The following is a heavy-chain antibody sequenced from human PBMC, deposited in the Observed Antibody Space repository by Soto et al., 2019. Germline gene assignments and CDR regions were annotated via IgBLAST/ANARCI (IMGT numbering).Heavy chain of an antibody. CDR3: ARDPSDTTTVTIPPANDY. D-gene: IGHD4-17*01. J-gene: IGHJ4*02. Sequence: ASVKVSCKASGGTFSSYTISWVRQAPGQGLEWMGRIIPILGIANYAQKFQGRVTITADKSTSTAYMELSSLRSEDTAVYYCARDPSDTTTVTIPPANDYWGQGTLVTVSS. V-gene: IGHV1-69*04. CDR2: IIPILGIA. CDR1: GGTFSSYT.